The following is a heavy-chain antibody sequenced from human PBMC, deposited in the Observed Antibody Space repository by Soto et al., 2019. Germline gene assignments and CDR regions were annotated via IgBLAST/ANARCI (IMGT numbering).Heavy chain of an antibody. CDR1: GFTFSSYA. D-gene: IGHD2-15*01. CDR2: ISGSGGST. J-gene: IGHJ4*02. Sequence: GSLRLSCAASGFTFSSYAMSWVRQAPGKGLEWVSAISGSGGSTYYADSVKGRFTISRDNSKNTLYLQMNSLRAEDTAVYYCAKELGYCSGGSCYPSNYFDYWGQGTLVTVSS. CDR3: AKELGYCSGGSCYPSNYFDY. V-gene: IGHV3-23*01.